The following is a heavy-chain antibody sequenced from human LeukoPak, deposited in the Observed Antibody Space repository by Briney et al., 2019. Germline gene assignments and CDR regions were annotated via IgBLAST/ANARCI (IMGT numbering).Heavy chain of an antibody. CDR2: SSGSGDST. J-gene: IGHJ4*02. V-gene: IGHV3-23*01. Sequence: GGSLRLSCAASGFTFSNYAMRWVRQAPGKGLEWVSGSSGSGDSTYYADSVKGRFTISRDNSKNTLYLQMNSLRAEDTAVYYCARRSGIAVAGASDYWGQGTLVTVSS. CDR3: ARRSGIAVAGASDY. D-gene: IGHD6-19*01. CDR1: GFTFSNYA.